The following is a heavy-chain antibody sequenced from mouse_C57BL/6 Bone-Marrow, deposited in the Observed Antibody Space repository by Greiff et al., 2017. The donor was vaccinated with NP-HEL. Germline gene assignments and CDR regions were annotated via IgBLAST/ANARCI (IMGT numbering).Heavy chain of an antibody. CDR3: ARAYYSNSWYFDV. CDR1: GYTFTSYW. V-gene: IGHV1-55*01. D-gene: IGHD2-5*01. J-gene: IGHJ1*03. CDR2: IYPGSGST. Sequence: QVQLQQSGAELVKPGASVKMSCKASGYTFTSYWITWVKQRPGQGLAWIGDIYPGSGSTNYNEKFKSKATLTVDTSSSTAYMQLSSLTSEDSAVYYCARAYYSNSWYFDVWGTGTTVTVSS.